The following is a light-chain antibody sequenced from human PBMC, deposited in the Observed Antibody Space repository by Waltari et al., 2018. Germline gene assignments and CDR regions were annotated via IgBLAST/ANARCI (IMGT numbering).Light chain of an antibody. Sequence: EILMTQSPPTLSVSPGERATPPCRASQSISRNLAWYQQKPGQAPRLLIYGASTRATRIPARFSGSGSGTEFTLTISSLQSEDCAVYYCQQYNKWRTFGQGTKLEIK. CDR1: QSISRN. V-gene: IGKV3-15*01. CDR2: GAS. J-gene: IGKJ2*01. CDR3: QQYNKWRT.